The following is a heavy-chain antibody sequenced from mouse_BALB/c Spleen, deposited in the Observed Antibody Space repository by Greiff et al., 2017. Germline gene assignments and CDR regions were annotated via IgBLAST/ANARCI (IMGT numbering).Heavy chain of an antibody. D-gene: IGHD2-1*01. J-gene: IGHJ1*01. CDR1: GFTFSSYA. V-gene: IGHV5-6-5*01. CDR3: ASEGGNYDWYFDV. Sequence: EVQVVESGGGLVKPGGSLKLSCAASGFTFSSYAMSWVRQTPEKRLEWVASISSGGSTYYPASVKGRFTISRDNARNILYLQMSSLRSEDTAMYYCASEGGNYDWYFDVWGAGTTVTVSS. CDR2: ISSGGST.